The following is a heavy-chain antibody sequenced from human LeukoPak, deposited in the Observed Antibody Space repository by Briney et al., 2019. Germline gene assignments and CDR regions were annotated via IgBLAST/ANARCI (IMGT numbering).Heavy chain of an antibody. CDR1: GYTFTSYG. CDR3: ARAYSGSYYYY. D-gene: IGHD1-26*01. Sequence: ASVKVSCKASGYTFTSYGISWVRQAPGQGLEWMGWISAYNGNTDYAQKFQGRVTMTTDTSTSTAYMEVRSLRSDDTAVYYCARAYSGSYYYYWGRGTLVTVSS. CDR2: ISAYNGNT. J-gene: IGHJ4*02. V-gene: IGHV1-18*01.